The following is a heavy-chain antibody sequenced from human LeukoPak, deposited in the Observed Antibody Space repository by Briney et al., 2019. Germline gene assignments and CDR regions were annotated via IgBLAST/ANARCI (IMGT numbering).Heavy chain of an antibody. J-gene: IGHJ4*02. CDR3: ARGAPSDSSGYRDPSFDY. CDR2: IYYSGST. D-gene: IGHD3-22*01. CDR1: GGSISSGDYY. V-gene: IGHV4-30-4*01. Sequence: SQTLCLTCTVSGGSISSGDYYWSWIRQPPGKGLEWIGYIYYSGSTYYNPSLKSRVTISIQTSKNQFSLKLTSVTAADTAVYYCARGAPSDSSGYRDPSFDYWGQGTLVTVSS.